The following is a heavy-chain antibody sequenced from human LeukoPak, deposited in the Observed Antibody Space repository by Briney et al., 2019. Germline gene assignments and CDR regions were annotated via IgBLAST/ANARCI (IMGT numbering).Heavy chain of an antibody. D-gene: IGHD3-22*01. J-gene: IGHJ4*02. Sequence: PSETLSLTCTVSGGSVSSGSYYWSWIRQPPGKGLEWIGYIYYSGSTNYNPSLKSRVTISVDTSKNEISLKLSSVTAADTAVYYCARVLMKDSYPFDYWGQGTLVTVSS. V-gene: IGHV4-61*01. CDR3: ARVLMKDSYPFDY. CDR1: GGSVSSGSYY. CDR2: IYYSGST.